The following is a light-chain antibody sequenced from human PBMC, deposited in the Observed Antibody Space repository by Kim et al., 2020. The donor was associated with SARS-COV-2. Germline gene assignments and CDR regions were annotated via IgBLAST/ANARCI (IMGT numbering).Light chain of an antibody. CDR1: SSDVGGYNF. CDR2: NVN. V-gene: IGLV2-14*03. CDR3: SSYAGTYTRV. J-gene: IGLJ1*01. Sequence: QSALTQPASVSGSPGQSITISCTGTSSDVGGYNFVSWYQQQPGKAPKLLIFNVNSRPTGVSNRFSGSKSGNTASLTISGIQPEDEADYYCSSYAGTYTRVFGSGTQLTVL.